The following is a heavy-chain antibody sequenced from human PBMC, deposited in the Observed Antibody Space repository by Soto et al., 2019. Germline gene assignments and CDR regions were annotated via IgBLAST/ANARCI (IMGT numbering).Heavy chain of an antibody. CDR2: ISYSGST. V-gene: IGHV4-59*01. CDR1: GDSINGYY. Sequence: SVTLSLTCSVSGDSINGYYWSWIRQPQGKGLEWIGHISYSGSTNYSPSLKSRLTISLDTSKNQFSLKLNSVTAADTAVYYCARAGRGSGNLAAIDYWGQGTLVTVSS. D-gene: IGHD3-10*01. J-gene: IGHJ4*01. CDR3: ARAGRGSGNLAAIDY.